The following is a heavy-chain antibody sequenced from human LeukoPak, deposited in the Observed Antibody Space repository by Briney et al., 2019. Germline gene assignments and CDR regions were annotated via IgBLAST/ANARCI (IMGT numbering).Heavy chain of an antibody. Sequence: ASVKVSCKASGYTFTSYDINWVRQATGQGLEWMGWMNPNSGNTGYAQKFQGRVTMTRNTSISTAYMELSSLRSEDTAVYYCARGARGSSWRDYYYMDVWGKGTTVTVSS. CDR3: ARGARGSSWRDYYYMDV. D-gene: IGHD6-13*01. J-gene: IGHJ6*03. CDR2: MNPNSGNT. CDR1: GYTFTSYD. V-gene: IGHV1-8*01.